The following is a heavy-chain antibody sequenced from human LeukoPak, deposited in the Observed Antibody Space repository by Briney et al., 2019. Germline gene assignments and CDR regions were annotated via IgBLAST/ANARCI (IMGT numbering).Heavy chain of an antibody. CDR3: ARGKGDYYDSWSGGRGAFDI. CDR2: ISSSSSYI. J-gene: IGHJ3*02. CDR1: GFTFSSYS. Sequence: GGSLRLSCAASGFTFSSYSMSWVRQAPGKGLEWVSSISSSSSYIYYADTVKGRFTISRDNAKNSLYLQINSLRAEDTAVYYCARGKGDYYDSWSGGRGAFDIWGQGTMVTVSS. D-gene: IGHD3-22*01. V-gene: IGHV3-21*01.